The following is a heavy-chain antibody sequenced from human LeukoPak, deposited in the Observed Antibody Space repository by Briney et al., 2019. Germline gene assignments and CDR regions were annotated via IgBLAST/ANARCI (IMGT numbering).Heavy chain of an antibody. CDR3: ASFYGSGNRYMDV. CDR1: GGSFSGYY. CDR2: IYYSGST. J-gene: IGHJ6*03. D-gene: IGHD3-10*01. V-gene: IGHV4-59*01. Sequence: SETLSLTCAVYGGSFSGYYWSCIRQPPGKGLEWIGYIYYSGSTNYNPSLKSRVTISVDTSKNQFSLKLSSVTAADTAVYYCASFYGSGNRYMDVWGKGTTVTISS.